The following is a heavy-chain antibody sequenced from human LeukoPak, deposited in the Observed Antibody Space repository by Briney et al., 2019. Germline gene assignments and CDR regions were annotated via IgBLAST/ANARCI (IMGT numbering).Heavy chain of an antibody. J-gene: IGHJ5*02. CDR2: INPNSGGT. CDR1: GYTFTGYY. CDR3: ARDSAAGLDYDFWSGYSTNWFDP. D-gene: IGHD3-3*01. V-gene: IGHV1-2*06. Sequence: GASVKVSCXASGYTFTGYYMHWVRQAPGQGLEWMVRINPNSGGTNYAQKFQGRVTMTRDTSISTAYMELSRLRSDDTAVYYCARDSAAGLDYDFWSGYSTNWFDPWGQGTLVTVSS.